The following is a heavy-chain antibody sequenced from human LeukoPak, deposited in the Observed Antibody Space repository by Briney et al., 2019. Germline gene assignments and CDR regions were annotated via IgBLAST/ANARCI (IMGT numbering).Heavy chain of an antibody. CDR1: GYTFTGYY. CDR2: INPNSGGT. D-gene: IGHD4-17*01. Sequence: ASVKVSCKASGYTFTGYYMHWVRQAPGQGLEWMGWINPNSGGTSYAQKFQGRVTMTRDTSISTAYMELSRLRSDDTAVYYCARARGDDYGDYGALGYWGQGTLVTVSS. J-gene: IGHJ4*02. V-gene: IGHV1-2*02. CDR3: ARARGDDYGDYGALGY.